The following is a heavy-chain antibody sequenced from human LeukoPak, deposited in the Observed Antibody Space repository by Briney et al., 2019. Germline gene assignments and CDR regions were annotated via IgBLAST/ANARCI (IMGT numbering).Heavy chain of an antibody. CDR3: ARLAAAGLDY. J-gene: IGHJ4*02. CDR1: GYIFTDYY. Sequence: ASVKVSCKASGYIFTDYYIHWVRQTPGQGLEWMGWINPNSGGTNYAQKFQGRVIMTSATSISTAYMNLSRLRSDDTAVYYCARLAAAGLDYWSQGTLVTVSS. D-gene: IGHD6-13*01. V-gene: IGHV1-2*02. CDR2: INPNSGGT.